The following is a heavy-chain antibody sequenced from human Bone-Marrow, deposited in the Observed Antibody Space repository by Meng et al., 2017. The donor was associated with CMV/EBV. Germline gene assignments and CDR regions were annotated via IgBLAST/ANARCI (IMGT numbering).Heavy chain of an antibody. CDR2: ISSSSSYI. J-gene: IGHJ3*02. CDR1: GFTFSSYS. Sequence: GGSLRLSCAASGFTFSSYSMNWVRQAPGKGLEWVSSISSSSSYIYYADSVKGRFTISRDNAEKSVFLQMNSLRAEDTAIYYCVRENYDFWSGHYKAFDIWGQGTMVTVSS. D-gene: IGHD3-3*01. V-gene: IGHV3-21*01. CDR3: VRENYDFWSGHYKAFDI.